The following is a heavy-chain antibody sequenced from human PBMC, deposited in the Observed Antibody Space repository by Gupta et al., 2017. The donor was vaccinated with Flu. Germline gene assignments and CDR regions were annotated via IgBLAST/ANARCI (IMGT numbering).Heavy chain of an antibody. J-gene: IGHJ5*02. CDR3: ARLSKSGSYTGWFDP. V-gene: IGHV4-59*01. D-gene: IGHD1-26*01. CDR1: GGSISSYY. CDR2: IYYSGST. Sequence: QVQLQESGPGLVKPSETLSLTCTVSGGSISSYYWSWIRQPPGKGLEWIGYIYYSGSTNYNPSLKSRVTISVDTSKNQFSLKLSSVTAADTAVYYCARLSKSGSYTGWFDPWGQGTLVTVSS.